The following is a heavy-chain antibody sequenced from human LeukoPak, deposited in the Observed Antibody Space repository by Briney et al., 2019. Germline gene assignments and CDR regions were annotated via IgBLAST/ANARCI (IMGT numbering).Heavy chain of an antibody. V-gene: IGHV3-30*18. J-gene: IGHJ4*02. CDR2: ISYDGSNK. CDR1: GFTFSSYG. Sequence: PGGSLRLSCAASGFTFSSYGMHWVRQAPGKGLEWVAVISYDGSNKYYADSVKGRFTISRDNSKNTLYLQMNSLRAEDTAVYHCAKDSTIYYGSGSEFDYWGQGTLVTVSS. D-gene: IGHD3-10*01. CDR3: AKDSTIYYGSGSEFDY.